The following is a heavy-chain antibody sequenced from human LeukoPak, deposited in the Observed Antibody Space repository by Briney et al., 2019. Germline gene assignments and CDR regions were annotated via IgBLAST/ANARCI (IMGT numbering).Heavy chain of an antibody. Sequence: GESLKISCKGSGYSFTSYWIGWVRQMPGKGLEWMGIIYPGDSDTRYSPSFQRQVTISADKSISTAYLQWSSLKASDTAMYYCARRRDLYSGSYYPFDYWGQGTLVTVSS. V-gene: IGHV5-51*01. J-gene: IGHJ4*02. D-gene: IGHD1-26*01. CDR3: ARRRDLYSGSYYPFDY. CDR1: GYSFTSYW. CDR2: IYPGDSDT.